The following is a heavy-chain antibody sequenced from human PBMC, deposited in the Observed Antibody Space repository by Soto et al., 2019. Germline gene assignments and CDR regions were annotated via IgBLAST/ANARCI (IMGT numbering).Heavy chain of an antibody. V-gene: IGHV4-31*03. J-gene: IGHJ3*02. Sequence: QVQLQESGPGLVKPSQTLSLTCTVSGGSISSGGYYWSWIRQHPGKVLEWIGYIYYSGSTYYNPSLKSRVTKSVDTSKNQFSLKLSSVTAADTAVYYCARDGTVTTFGAFDIWGQGTMVTVSS. CDR2: IYYSGST. CDR3: ARDGTVTTFGAFDI. CDR1: GGSISSGGYY. D-gene: IGHD4-17*01.